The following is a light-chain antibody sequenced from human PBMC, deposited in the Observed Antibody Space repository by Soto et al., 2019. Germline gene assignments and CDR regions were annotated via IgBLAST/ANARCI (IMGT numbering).Light chain of an antibody. CDR3: QQYGSSGT. V-gene: IGKV3-20*01. Sequence: VLTQSPGTLSLSPGDSATLSCRASQSVSNNYLAWYQQKPGQAPRLLIYAASNRATGIPDSFSGSGSGTEFTLTISRLEPEDFAVYYCQQYGSSGTFGQGTKVDIK. CDR1: QSVSNNY. CDR2: AAS. J-gene: IGKJ1*01.